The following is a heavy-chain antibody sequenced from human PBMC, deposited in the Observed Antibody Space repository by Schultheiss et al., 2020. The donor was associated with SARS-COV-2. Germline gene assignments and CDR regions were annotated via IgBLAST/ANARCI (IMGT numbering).Heavy chain of an antibody. J-gene: IGHJ6*03. D-gene: IGHD2-2*01. V-gene: IGHV3-30*12. Sequence: GESLKISCAASGFTFSNYGMHWVRQAPGKGLEWVAVISYDGSNKYYADSVKGRLTVSRDNAKNALYLEMSSLRGEDTAVYYCARYAAAMMYMDVWGKGTTVTVSS. CDR3: ARYAAAMMYMDV. CDR2: ISYDGSNK. CDR1: GFTFSNYG.